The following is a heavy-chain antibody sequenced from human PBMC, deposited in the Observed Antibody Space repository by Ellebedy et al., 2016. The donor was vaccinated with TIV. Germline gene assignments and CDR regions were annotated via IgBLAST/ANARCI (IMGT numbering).Heavy chain of an antibody. V-gene: IGHV3-9*01. J-gene: IGHJ5*02. D-gene: IGHD3-10*01. CDR3: ARDRGVSENWFDP. CDR1: GFTFEDYA. CDR2: INWNSGVI. Sequence: SLKISCAASGFTFEDYAMSWVRQAPGKGLEWVTGINWNSGVIGYADSVKGRFTISRDNSKNTLFLQLNSLRPEDSAVYYCARDRGVSENWFDPWGQGTPVTVSS.